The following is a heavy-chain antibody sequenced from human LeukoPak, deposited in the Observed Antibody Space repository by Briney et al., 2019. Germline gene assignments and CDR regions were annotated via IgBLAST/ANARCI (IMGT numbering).Heavy chain of an antibody. Sequence: GGSLRLSCAASGFTFSSYGMSWVRQAPGKGLEWVSAISGSGGSTYYADSVKGRFTISRDNSKNTLYLQMNSLRAEDTAVYYCARGLAPATFDYWGQGTLVTVSS. D-gene: IGHD6-25*01. CDR1: GFTFSSYG. V-gene: IGHV3-23*01. CDR2: ISGSGGST. J-gene: IGHJ4*02. CDR3: ARGLAPATFDY.